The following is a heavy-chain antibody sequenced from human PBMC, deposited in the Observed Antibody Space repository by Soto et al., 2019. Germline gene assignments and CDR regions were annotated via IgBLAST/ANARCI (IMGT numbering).Heavy chain of an antibody. V-gene: IGHV1-58*01. CDR3: AEDVGGYIYGLGKY. D-gene: IGHD5-18*01. CDR1: GFTFSSSA. CDR2: IVVGNSNT. Sequence: QMQLVQSGPEVKKPGTSVKVSCKASGFTFSSSAVHWVRHARGHRLEWIGWIVVGNSNTNYAWGLQERVTITRDMSTSTAYMELSGLRSEETAVYYCAEDVGGYIYGLGKYWGQGTLVTVSS. J-gene: IGHJ4*02.